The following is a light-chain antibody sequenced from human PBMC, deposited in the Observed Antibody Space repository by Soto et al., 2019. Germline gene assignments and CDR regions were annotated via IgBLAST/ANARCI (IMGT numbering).Light chain of an antibody. CDR3: CSYAGSRTLI. Sequence: QSALTQPASVSGSPGQSITISCAGTRGDVGYYNLVSWYQQYPGNAPKLMIYEDTKRPSGVSDRFSASKSGDTASLTISGLQADDEADYYCCSYAGSRTLIFGGGTKVTVL. J-gene: IGLJ2*01. CDR2: EDT. CDR1: RGDVGYYNL. V-gene: IGLV2-23*01.